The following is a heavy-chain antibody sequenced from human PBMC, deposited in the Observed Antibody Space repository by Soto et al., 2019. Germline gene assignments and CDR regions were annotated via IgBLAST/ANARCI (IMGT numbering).Heavy chain of an antibody. CDR3: ARSVEGHFDY. CDR2: MTSDMKTI. CDR1: GFTFSVYS. V-gene: IGHV3-48*02. Sequence: GGSLRLSCAASGFTFSVYSMNWIRQAPGKGLQWVLYMTSDMKTIHYADSVKGRFTISRDNAKNLVYLQMTSLRDEDTAVYYCARSVEGHFDYWGQGALVTAPQ. J-gene: IGHJ4*02. D-gene: IGHD6-19*01.